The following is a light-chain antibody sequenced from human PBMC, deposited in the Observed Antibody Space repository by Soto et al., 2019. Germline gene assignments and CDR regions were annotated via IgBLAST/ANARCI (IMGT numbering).Light chain of an antibody. J-gene: IGKJ5*01. CDR3: QQYNHWPIT. CDR1: QSVDSL. V-gene: IGKV3-15*01. Sequence: EVVMRRSPATLSLSPVGTATLSCKTSQSVDSLLAWYQQKPGQAPRLVIYRASTRTTGIPARFSGSGSGTEFTLTINSLQSEDFAIYYCQQYNHWPITFGQGTRLEIK. CDR2: RAS.